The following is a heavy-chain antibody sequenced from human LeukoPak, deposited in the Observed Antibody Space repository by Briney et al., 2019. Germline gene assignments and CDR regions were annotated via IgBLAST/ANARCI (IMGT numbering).Heavy chain of an antibody. J-gene: IGHJ4*02. V-gene: IGHV3-7*01. CDR2: IKQDGSEK. D-gene: IGHD3-16*02. Sequence: PGGSLRLSCAASGFTFSSYWMSWVRQAPGKGLEWVATIKQDGSEKYYVDSVKGRFTISRDNSKNTLYLQMNSLGAEDTAVYYCARPHGLRLGELSLGYFDYWGQGTLVTVSS. CDR3: ARPHGLRLGELSLGYFDY. CDR1: GFTFSSYW.